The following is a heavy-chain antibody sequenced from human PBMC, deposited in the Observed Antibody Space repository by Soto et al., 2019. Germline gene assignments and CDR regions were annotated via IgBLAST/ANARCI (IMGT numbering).Heavy chain of an antibody. CDR1: GGSISSSSYY. Sequence: SETLSLTCTVSGGSISSSSYYWVWIRQPPGKGLEWIGSIYYSGSTYYNPSLKSRVTISVDTSKNQFSLKLSSVTAADTAVYYCARHVGGYYFDYWGQGTLVTVST. CDR2: IYYSGST. J-gene: IGHJ4*02. D-gene: IGHD3-16*01. CDR3: ARHVGGYYFDY. V-gene: IGHV4-39*01.